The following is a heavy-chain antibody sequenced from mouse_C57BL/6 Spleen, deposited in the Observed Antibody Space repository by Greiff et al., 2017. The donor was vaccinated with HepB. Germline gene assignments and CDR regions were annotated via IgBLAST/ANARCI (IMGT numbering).Heavy chain of an antibody. D-gene: IGHD1-1*01. CDR2: IYPGDGNT. CDR3: AGSEFSYYGSFDY. CDR1: GYAFSSYW. V-gene: IGHV1-80*01. J-gene: IGHJ2*01. Sequence: QVQLQQSGAELVKPGASVKISCKASGYAFSSYWMNWVKQRPGKGLEWFGQIYPGDGNTNYNGKFKGNATLTADKSSSTAYMQLSSLTSEDSAVYFCAGSEFSYYGSFDYWGQGTTLTVSS.